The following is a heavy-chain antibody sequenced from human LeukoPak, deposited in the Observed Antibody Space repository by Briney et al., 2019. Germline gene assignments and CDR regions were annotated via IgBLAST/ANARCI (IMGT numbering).Heavy chain of an antibody. J-gene: IGHJ4*02. D-gene: IGHD5-18*01. CDR3: AKDLYTATITLSFDY. CDR2: ISYDGSNK. CDR1: GFTFSSYA. Sequence: GRSLRLSCAASGFTFSSYAMHWVRQAPGKGLEWVAVISYDGSNKYYADSVKGRFTISRDNSKNTLYLQMNSLRAEDTAVYYCAKDLYTATITLSFDYWGQGTLVTVSS. V-gene: IGHV3-30*04.